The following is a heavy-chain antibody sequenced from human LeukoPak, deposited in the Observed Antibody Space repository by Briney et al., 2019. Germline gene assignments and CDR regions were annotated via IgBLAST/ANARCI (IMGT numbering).Heavy chain of an antibody. V-gene: IGHV3-9*01. CDR3: ARYLNSGPTDY. J-gene: IGHJ4*02. CDR2: ISWNSGSI. CDR1: GFAFDDYA. D-gene: IGHD6-19*01. Sequence: GRSLRLSCAASGFAFDDYAMHWVRQAPGKGLEWVSGISWNSGSIGYADSVKGRFTISRDNAKNSLYLQMNSLRAEDTAVYYCARYLNSGPTDYWGQGTLVTVSS.